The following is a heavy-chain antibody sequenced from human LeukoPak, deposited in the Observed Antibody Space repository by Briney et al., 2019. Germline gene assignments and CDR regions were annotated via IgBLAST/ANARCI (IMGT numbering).Heavy chain of an antibody. V-gene: IGHV4-34*01. CDR2: INHSGST. Sequence: SSETLSLTCAVYGGSFSDYYWTRIRQPPGKGLEWIGEINHSGSTNYNPSLKSRVTISVDTSKNQFSLKLSSVTAADTAVYYCARGFWNSRFFDYWGQGTLVTVSS. CDR3: ARGFWNSRFFDY. CDR1: GGSFSDYY. D-gene: IGHD3-3*01. J-gene: IGHJ4*02.